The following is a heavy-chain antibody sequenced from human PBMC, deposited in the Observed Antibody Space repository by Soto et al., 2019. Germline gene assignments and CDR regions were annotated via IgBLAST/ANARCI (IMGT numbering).Heavy chain of an antibody. CDR3: ARDWADGGSSFDY. CDR2: INAGNGNT. J-gene: IGHJ4*02. CDR1: GYTFTSYA. D-gene: IGHD6-6*01. V-gene: IGHV1-3*01. Sequence: ASVGVSCKASGYTFTSYAMHWVRQAPGQRLEWMGWINAGNGNTKYSQEFQGRVTITRDTSASTAYMELSSLRSEDTAVYYCARDWADGGSSFDYWGQGTLVTVSS.